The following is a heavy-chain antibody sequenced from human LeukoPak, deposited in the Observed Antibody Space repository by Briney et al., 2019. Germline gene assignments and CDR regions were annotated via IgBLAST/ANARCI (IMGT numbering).Heavy chain of an antibody. D-gene: IGHD4-17*01. Sequence: GGSLRLSCAASGFIFSSYGMHWVRQAPGKGLEWVAAVSFDGSNEYYADSVKGRFTISRDNSKNTVYLQMNSLRAEDTAVYYCAKEGIYGDAYFDFWGQGTLVTVSS. J-gene: IGHJ4*02. CDR2: VSFDGSNE. CDR3: AKEGIYGDAYFDF. CDR1: GFIFSSYG. V-gene: IGHV3-30*18.